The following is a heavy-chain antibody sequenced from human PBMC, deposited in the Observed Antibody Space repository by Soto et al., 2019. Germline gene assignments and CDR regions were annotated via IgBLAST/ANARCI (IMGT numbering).Heavy chain of an antibody. CDR3: AVNYYDSSGYYYDY. CDR1: GFTFTSSA. CDR2: IVVGSGNT. V-gene: IGHV1-58*02. Sequence: ASVKVSCKASGFTFTSSAMQWVRQARGQRLEWIGWIVVGSGNTNYAQKFQERVTITRDMSTSTAYMELSSLRSEDTAVYYCAVNYYDSSGYYYDYWGQGTLVTVSS. J-gene: IGHJ4*02. D-gene: IGHD3-22*01.